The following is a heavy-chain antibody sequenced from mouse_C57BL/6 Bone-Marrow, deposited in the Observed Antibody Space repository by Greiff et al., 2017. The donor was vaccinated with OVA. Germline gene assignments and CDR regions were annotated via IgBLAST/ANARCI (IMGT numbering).Heavy chain of an antibody. V-gene: IGHV1-63*01. J-gene: IGHJ4*01. CDR1: GYTFTNYW. CDR2: IYPGGGYT. CDR3: ARGSRGNYFFYAMDY. D-gene: IGHD2-1*01. Sequence: QVQLQQSGAELVRPGTSVKMSCKASGYTFTNYWIGWAKQRPGHGLEWIGDIYPGGGYTNYNEKFKGQATLTADKSSSAAYMQFSSLTSEDSAIYYCARGSRGNYFFYAMDYWGQGTSVTVSS.